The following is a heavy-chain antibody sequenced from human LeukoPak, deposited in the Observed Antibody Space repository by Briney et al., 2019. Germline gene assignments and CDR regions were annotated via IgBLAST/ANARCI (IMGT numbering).Heavy chain of an antibody. CDR2: IYSDNT. D-gene: IGHD3-10*01. Sequence: PGGSLRLSCTVSGFTVSTNSMSWVRQAPGKGLEWVSFIYSDNTHYSDSVKGRFTISRDNAKNSLYLQMNSLRIEDTAFYYCAKGNFGSGRYSPAMDMWGKGTTVTVSS. V-gene: IGHV3-53*05. CDR3: AKGNFGSGRYSPAMDM. CDR1: GFTVSTNS. J-gene: IGHJ6*04.